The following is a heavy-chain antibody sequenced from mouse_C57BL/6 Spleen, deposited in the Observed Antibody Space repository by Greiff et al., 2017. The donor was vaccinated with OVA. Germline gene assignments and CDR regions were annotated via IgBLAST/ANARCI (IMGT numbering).Heavy chain of an antibody. CDR1: GYTFTSYW. CDR3: AIHAHYYAMDY. Sequence: VQLQQPGAELVKPGASVKVSCKASGYTFTSYWMHWVKQRPGQGLEWIGRIHPSDSDTNYNQKFKGKATLTVDKSSSTAYMQLISLTSEDSAVYYCAIHAHYYAMDYWGQGTSVTVSS. CDR2: IHPSDSDT. J-gene: IGHJ4*01. V-gene: IGHV1-74*01.